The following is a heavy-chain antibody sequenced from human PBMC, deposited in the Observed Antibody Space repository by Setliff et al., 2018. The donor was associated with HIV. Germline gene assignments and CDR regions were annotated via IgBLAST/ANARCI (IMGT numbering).Heavy chain of an antibody. D-gene: IGHD3-10*01. J-gene: IGHJ5*02. CDR3: ARNHYYGSGKNRWSDP. CDR1: GYPIDSGFY. Sequence: ASETLSLTCAVYGYPIDSGFYWGWIRQTPGKGLEWIASSYHTGSKYYNPSLKRRVTISVDTSKNQFSLKLTSVTAADTAVYYCARNHYYGSGKNRWSDPWGQGMLVTVSS. CDR2: SYHTGSK. V-gene: IGHV4-38-2*01.